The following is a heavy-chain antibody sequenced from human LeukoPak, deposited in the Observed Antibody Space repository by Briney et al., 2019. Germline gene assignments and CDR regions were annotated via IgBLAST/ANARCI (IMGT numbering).Heavy chain of an antibody. V-gene: IGHV1-18*01. D-gene: IGHD6-19*01. J-gene: IGHJ5*02. CDR1: GYTFTSYG. Sequence: ASVKVSCKASGYTFTSYGISWVRQAPGQGLEWMGWISAYNGNTNYAQKLQGRVTMTADTSTSTAYMELRSLKSEDTAVYYCARLRGIAVAGTGQEWFDPWGQGTLVTVSS. CDR3: ARLRGIAVAGTGQEWFDP. CDR2: ISAYNGNT.